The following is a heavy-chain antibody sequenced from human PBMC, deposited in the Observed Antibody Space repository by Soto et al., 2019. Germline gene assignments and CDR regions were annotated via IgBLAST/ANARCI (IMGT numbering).Heavy chain of an antibody. J-gene: IGHJ4*02. D-gene: IGHD1-20*01. CDR1: GGSISSYY. CDR2: IYYSGST. V-gene: IGHV4-59*08. Sequence: SETLSLTCTVSGGSISSYYWSWIRQPPGKGLEWIGYIYYSGSTNYNPSLKSRVTISVDTSKNQFSLKLSSVTAADTAVYYCARTRYGGFWDYWGQGTLVTVSS. CDR3: ARTRYGGFWDY.